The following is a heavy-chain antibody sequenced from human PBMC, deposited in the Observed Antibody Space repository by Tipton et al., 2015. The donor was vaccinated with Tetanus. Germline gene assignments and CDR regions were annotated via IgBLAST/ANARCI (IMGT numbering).Heavy chain of an antibody. Sequence: SLRLSCPASGFTFGDYAMSWFRQAPGKGLEWVGFIRSKAYGGTTEYAASVTGRFTISRDDSTSIAYLQMNSLKTEDTAVYYCTRGRGWLTYYYDSSGYYPSPIRDYFDYWDQGTLVTVSS. D-gene: IGHD3-22*01. CDR1: GFTFGDYA. V-gene: IGHV3-49*03. J-gene: IGHJ4*02. CDR2: IRSKAYGGTT. CDR3: TRGRGWLTYYYDSSGYYPSPIRDYFDY.